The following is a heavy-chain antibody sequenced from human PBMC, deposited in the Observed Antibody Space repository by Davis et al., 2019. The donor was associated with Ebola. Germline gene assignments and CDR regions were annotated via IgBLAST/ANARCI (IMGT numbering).Heavy chain of an antibody. J-gene: IGHJ4*02. Sequence: AASVKVSCKASGYTFTSYGISWVRQAPGQGLEWMGIINPSGGSTSYAQKFQGRVTMTRDTSTSTVYMELSSLRAEDTALYYCAKGFGIAAAIKIFDYWGQGTLVTVSS. V-gene: IGHV1-46*01. CDR3: AKGFGIAAAIKIFDY. CDR2: INPSGGST. CDR1: GYTFTSYG. D-gene: IGHD6-13*01.